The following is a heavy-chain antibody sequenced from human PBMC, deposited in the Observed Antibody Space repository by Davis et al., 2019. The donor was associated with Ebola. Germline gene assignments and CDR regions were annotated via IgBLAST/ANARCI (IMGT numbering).Heavy chain of an antibody. Sequence: PGGSLRLSCAASGFTFSSYSMNWVRQAPGKGLEWVSSISSSSSYIYYADSVKGRFTISRDNAKNSLYLQMNSLRAEDTAFYYCTKGRIGNTNWFDPWGQGTLVTVSS. CDR1: GFTFSSYS. CDR2: ISSSSSYI. D-gene: IGHD2-15*01. CDR3: TKGRIGNTNWFDP. V-gene: IGHV3-21*04. J-gene: IGHJ5*02.